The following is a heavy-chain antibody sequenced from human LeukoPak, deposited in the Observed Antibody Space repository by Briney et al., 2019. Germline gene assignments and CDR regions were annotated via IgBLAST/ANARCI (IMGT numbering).Heavy chain of an antibody. Sequence: ASVKDSCKASVYTFTSYDINWVRQATGQGLEWMGWMNPSSGNTGYAQKFQGRVTMTRNTSISTAYMELSSLRSEDTAVYYCARVPWGVEFDPWGQGTLVTVSS. CDR1: VYTFTSYD. CDR3: ARVPWGVEFDP. D-gene: IGHD3-10*01. J-gene: IGHJ5*02. V-gene: IGHV1-8*01. CDR2: MNPSSGNT.